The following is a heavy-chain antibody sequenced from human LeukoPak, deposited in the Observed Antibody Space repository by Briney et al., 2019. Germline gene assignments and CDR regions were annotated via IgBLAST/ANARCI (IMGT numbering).Heavy chain of an antibody. CDR3: ARDSYGYIPFDY. CDR2: IYTSGST. CDR1: GGPISSYY. V-gene: IGHV4-4*07. J-gene: IGHJ4*02. D-gene: IGHD5-18*01. Sequence: SETLSLTCTVSGGPISSYYWSWIRQPAGKGLEWIGRIYTSGSTNCNPSLKSRVTMSVDTSKNQFSLKLSSVTAADTAVYYCARDSYGYIPFDYWGQGTLVTVSS.